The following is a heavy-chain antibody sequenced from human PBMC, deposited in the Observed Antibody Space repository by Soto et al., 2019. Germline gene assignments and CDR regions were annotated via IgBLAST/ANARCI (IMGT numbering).Heavy chain of an antibody. CDR2: INPNSGGT. CDR3: ARDIVVVPAAIWFDP. Sequence: ASVKVSCKASGYTFTGYYMHWVRQAPGQGLEWMGWINPNSGGTNYAQKFQGRVTMTRDTSISTAYMELSRLRSDDTAVYYCARDIVVVPAAIWFDPWGQGTLVTVSS. J-gene: IGHJ5*02. CDR1: GYTFTGYY. D-gene: IGHD2-2*01. V-gene: IGHV1-2*02.